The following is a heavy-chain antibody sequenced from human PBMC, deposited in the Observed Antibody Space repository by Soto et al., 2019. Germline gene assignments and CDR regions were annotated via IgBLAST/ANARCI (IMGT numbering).Heavy chain of an antibody. D-gene: IGHD3-10*01. CDR2: INPNSGGT. V-gene: IGHV1-2*04. J-gene: IGHJ6*02. CDR1: GYTFTGYY. CDR3: ARGNYYGSGSPLYYGMDV. Sequence: ASVKVSCKASGYTFTGYYMHWVRQAPGQGLEWMGWINPNSGGTNYAQKFQGWVTMTRDTSISTAYMELSRLRSDDTAVYHCARGNYYGSGSPLYYGMDVWGQGTTVTVSS.